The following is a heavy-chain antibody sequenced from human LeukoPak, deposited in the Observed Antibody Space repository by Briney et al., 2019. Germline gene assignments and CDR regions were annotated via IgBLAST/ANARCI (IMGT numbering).Heavy chain of an antibody. CDR3: AKDMEWELTYYFDY. D-gene: IGHD1-26*01. Sequence: PGRSLGLSCAASGFTFDDYAMHWVRQAPGKGLEWISGISWNSGSIGYADSVKGRFTISRDNAKNSLYLQMNSLRAEDTALYYCAKDMEWELTYYFDYWGQGTLVTVSS. CDR2: ISWNSGSI. CDR1: GFTFDDYA. V-gene: IGHV3-9*01. J-gene: IGHJ4*02.